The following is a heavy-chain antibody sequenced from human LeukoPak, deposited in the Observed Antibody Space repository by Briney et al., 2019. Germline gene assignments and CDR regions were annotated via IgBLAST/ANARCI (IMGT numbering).Heavy chain of an antibody. D-gene: IGHD1-26*01. J-gene: IGHJ4*02. CDR2: ISSSGAIT. CDR3: AKERLVGVKGIDY. V-gene: IGHV3-23*01. CDR1: GFTLGTFP. Sequence: GGSLRLSCAASGFTLGTFPMSWVRQAPGKGLEWVSVISSSGAITYYADSVRGRFTISRDNSKNTLDLQMNSLRVEDTAVYYCAKERLVGVKGIDYWGQGTLVTVSS.